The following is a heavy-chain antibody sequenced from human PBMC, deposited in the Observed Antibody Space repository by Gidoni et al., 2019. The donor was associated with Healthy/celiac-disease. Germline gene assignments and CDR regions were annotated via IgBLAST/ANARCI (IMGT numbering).Heavy chain of an antibody. V-gene: IGHV3-48*02. CDR3: ARDSSAVAGTSSSGYYYGMDV. CDR2: ISSSSSTI. D-gene: IGHD6-19*01. CDR1: GFTFRSYS. J-gene: IGHJ6*02. Sequence: EVQLVESGGGLVQPGGSLRLSCAASGFTFRSYSMNWVRQAPGKGLEWFSYISSSSSTIYYADSVKGRFTISRDNAKNSLYLQMNSLRDEDTAVYYCARDSSAVAGTSSSGYYYGMDVWGQGTTVTVSS.